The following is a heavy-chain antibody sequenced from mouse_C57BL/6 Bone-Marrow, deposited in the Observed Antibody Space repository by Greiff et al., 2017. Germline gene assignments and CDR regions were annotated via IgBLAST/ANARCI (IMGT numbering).Heavy chain of an antibody. Sequence: EVMLVESGGGLVQPGGSLKLSCAASGFTFSDYGMAWVRQAPRKGPEWVAFISNLAFSVYYADPVTGRFPISRENAKNTLYLEMSSLGSEDTAMYYCARAPGGAMDYWGQGTSVTVSS. V-gene: IGHV5-15*01. D-gene: IGHD3-1*01. J-gene: IGHJ4*01. CDR2: ISNLAFSV. CDR1: GFTFSDYG. CDR3: ARAPGGAMDY.